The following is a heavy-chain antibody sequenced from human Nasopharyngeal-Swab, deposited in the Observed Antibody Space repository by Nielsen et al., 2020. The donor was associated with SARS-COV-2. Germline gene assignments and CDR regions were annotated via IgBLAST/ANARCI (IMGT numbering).Heavy chain of an antibody. J-gene: IGHJ6*02. V-gene: IGHV4-34*01. CDR3: ARTLMSGWYPNTYYYGMDV. CDR2: IYHSGST. Sequence: WIRQPPGKGLEWIGEIYHSGSTNYNPSLKSRVTISVDTSKNQFSLKLSSVTAADTAVYYCARTLMSGWYPNTYYYGMDVWGQGTTVTVSS. D-gene: IGHD6-19*01.